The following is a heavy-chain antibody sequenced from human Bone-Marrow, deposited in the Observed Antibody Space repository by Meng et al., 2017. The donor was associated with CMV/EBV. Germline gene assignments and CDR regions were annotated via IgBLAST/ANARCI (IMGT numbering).Heavy chain of an antibody. Sequence: SETRSSTCTVSGGSISSYYWSWIRQPPGKGLEWIGYIYYSGSTNYNPSLKSRVTISVDTSKNQFSLKLRSVTAADTAVYYCARDPGDHDFDYWGRGTLVTVSS. D-gene: IGHD4-17*01. CDR3: ARDPGDHDFDY. J-gene: IGHJ4*02. CDR1: GGSISSYY. CDR2: IYYSGST. V-gene: IGHV4-59*12.